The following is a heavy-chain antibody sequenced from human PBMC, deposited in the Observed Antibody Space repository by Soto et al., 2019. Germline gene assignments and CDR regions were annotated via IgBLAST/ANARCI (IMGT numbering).Heavy chain of an antibody. CDR2: ISGSGGST. CDR3: AKDIVVVVAATRTPFDY. V-gene: IGHV3-23*01. D-gene: IGHD2-15*01. Sequence: EVQLLESGGGLVQPGGSLRLSCAASGFTFSSYAMSWVRQAPGKGLEWVSAISGSGGSTYYADSVKGRFTISRDNSKNTLDLQMHSLRAEDTAVYYCAKDIVVVVAATRTPFDYWGQGTLVTVSA. J-gene: IGHJ4*02. CDR1: GFTFSSYA.